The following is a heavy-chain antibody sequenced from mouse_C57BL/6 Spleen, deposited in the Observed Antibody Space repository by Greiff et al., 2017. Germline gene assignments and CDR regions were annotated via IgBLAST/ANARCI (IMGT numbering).Heavy chain of an antibody. V-gene: IGHV5-17*01. J-gene: IGHJ2*01. CDR1: GFTFSDYG. D-gene: IGHD2-1*01. Sequence: EVHLVESGGGLVKPGGSLKLSCAASGFTFSDYGMHWVRQAPEKGLEWVADISSGSSTNYYGDTVKGGFTISRDNAKNTPFLQMTSLRSEDTAMYYCARADYGNYFDYWGQGTTLTVSS. CDR2: ISSGSSTN. CDR3: ARADYGNYFDY.